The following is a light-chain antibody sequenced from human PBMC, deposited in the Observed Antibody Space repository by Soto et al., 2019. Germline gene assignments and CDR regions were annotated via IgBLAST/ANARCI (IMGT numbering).Light chain of an antibody. J-gene: IGKJ1*01. Sequence: EIVMTQSPSTLSVAPGERATLSCRASQSVSSSYLAWYQQKPGQAPRLLIYGASCRATGIPDRFSGSGSGTDFALTISRLEPEDFAVYYCQQYGSSSWTFGQGTKVDI. V-gene: IGKV3-20*01. CDR3: QQYGSSSWT. CDR2: GAS. CDR1: QSVSSSY.